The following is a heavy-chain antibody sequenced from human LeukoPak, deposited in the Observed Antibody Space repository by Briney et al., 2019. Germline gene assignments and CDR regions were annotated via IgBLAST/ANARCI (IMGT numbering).Heavy chain of an antibody. J-gene: IGHJ4*02. CDR3: ARGRDFDWLSAFDY. Sequence: GSSVKVSCKASGGTFSSYAISWVRQAPGQGLEWMGGIIPIFGTANYAQKFQGRVTITADESTSTAYIELSSLRSEDTAVYYCARGRDFDWLSAFDYWGQGTLVTVSS. CDR2: IIPIFGTA. D-gene: IGHD3-9*01. CDR1: GGTFSSYA. V-gene: IGHV1-69*01.